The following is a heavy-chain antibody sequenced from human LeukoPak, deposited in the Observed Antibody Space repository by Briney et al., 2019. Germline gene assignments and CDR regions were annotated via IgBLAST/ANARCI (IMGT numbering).Heavy chain of an antibody. CDR1: GYTFTGYY. J-gene: IGHJ4*02. D-gene: IGHD4-17*01. CDR3: ARGAERGDYAGY. CDR2: INPDSGGT. Sequence: ASVKVSCKASGYTFTGYYMHSVRQAPGQGLEWMGRINPDSGGTNYAQKFQGRVTMTRDTSISTAYMDLTRLTSDDAAVNYCARGAERGDYAGYWGQGTLVTVSS. V-gene: IGHV1-2*06.